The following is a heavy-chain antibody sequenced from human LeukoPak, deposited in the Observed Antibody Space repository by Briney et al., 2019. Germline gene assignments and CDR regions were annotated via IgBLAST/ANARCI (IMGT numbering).Heavy chain of an antibody. CDR1: GFTFSSYW. D-gene: IGHD3-10*01. CDR2: INTDGSST. J-gene: IGHJ6*02. Sequence: GGSLRLSCAASGFTFSSYWMHWVRQAPGKGLVWVSRINTDGSSTSYADSVKGRFTISRDNAKNTLYLQMNSLRAEDTAVYYCARDMEVRWFGELLGPSYYYYYGMDVWGQGTTVTVSS. V-gene: IGHV3-74*01. CDR3: ARDMEVRWFGELLGPSYYYYYGMDV.